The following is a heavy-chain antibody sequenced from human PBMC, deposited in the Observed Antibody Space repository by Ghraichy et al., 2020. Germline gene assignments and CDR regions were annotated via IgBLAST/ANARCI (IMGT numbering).Heavy chain of an antibody. CDR1: GDSVSSNSAA. V-gene: IGHV6-1*01. Sequence: SQTLSLTCAISGDSVSSNSAAWNWIRQSPSRGLEWLGRTYYRSKWYNDYAVSVKSRITINPDTSKNQFSLQLNSVTPEDTAVYYCARANVDTAMVYYYYYYVDVWGKGTTVTVSS. J-gene: IGHJ6*03. CDR3: ARANVDTAMVYYYYYYVDV. CDR2: TYYRSKWYN. D-gene: IGHD5-18*01.